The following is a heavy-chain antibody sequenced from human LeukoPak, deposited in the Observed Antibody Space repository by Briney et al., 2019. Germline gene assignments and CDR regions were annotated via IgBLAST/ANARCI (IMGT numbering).Heavy chain of an antibody. CDR2: ISAYNGNT. Sequence: ASVKVSCKASGYTFTSCGISWVRQAPGQGLEWMGWISAYNGNTNYAQKLQGRVTMTTGTSTSTAYMELRSLRSDDTAVYYCARAFSVVPAASRWFDPWGQGTLVTVSS. CDR1: GYTFTSCG. D-gene: IGHD2-2*01. V-gene: IGHV1-18*01. CDR3: ARAFSVVPAASRWFDP. J-gene: IGHJ5*02.